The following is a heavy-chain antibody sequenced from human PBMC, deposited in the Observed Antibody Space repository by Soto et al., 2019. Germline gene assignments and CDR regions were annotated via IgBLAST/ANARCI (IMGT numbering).Heavy chain of an antibody. D-gene: IGHD6-19*01. J-gene: IGHJ4*02. Sequence: SQTLSPTCAISGDRVSSNTVGWDWIRSSPSRGLEWLGRTYYRSNWRHDYAVSVKSRITVNPDTSKNHFSLQLNSVTPDDTAVYYCARGVAGSGFDLWGQGTLVTVSS. V-gene: IGHV6-1*01. CDR3: ARGVAGSGFDL. CDR2: TYYRSNWRH. CDR1: GDRVSSNTVG.